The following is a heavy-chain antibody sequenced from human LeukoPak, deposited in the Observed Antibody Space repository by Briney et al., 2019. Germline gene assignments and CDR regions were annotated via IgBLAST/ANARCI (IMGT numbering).Heavy chain of an antibody. CDR1: GGSFSGYY. CDR3: ARRRSEGYYYGSGSYHYFDY. V-gene: IGHV4-34*01. D-gene: IGHD3-10*01. Sequence: SETLSLTCAVYGGSFSGYYWSWIRQPPGKGLEWIGEINHSGSTNYNPSLKSRVTISVDTSKNQFSLKLSSVTAADTAVYYCARRRSEGYYYGSGSYHYFDYWGQGTLVTVSS. J-gene: IGHJ4*02. CDR2: INHSGST.